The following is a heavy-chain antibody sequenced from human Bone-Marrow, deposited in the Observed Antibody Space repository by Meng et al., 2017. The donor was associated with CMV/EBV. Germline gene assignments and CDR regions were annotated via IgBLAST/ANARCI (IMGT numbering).Heavy chain of an antibody. CDR2: IKQDGSEK. J-gene: IGHJ3*02. CDR3: AKGPYCTSSSCHGGMAFDI. V-gene: IGHV3-7*01. Sequence: GESLKISCAASGFTFSDYYMSWIRQAPGKGLEWVANIKQDGSEKYYVDSVKGRFTISRDNAKNSLYLQMNSLRAEDTAVYYCAKGPYCTSSSCHGGMAFDIWGRGTLVTVSS. CDR1: GFTFSDYY. D-gene: IGHD2-2*01.